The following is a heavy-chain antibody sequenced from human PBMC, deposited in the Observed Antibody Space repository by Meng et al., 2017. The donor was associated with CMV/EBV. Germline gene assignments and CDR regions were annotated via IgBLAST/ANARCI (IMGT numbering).Heavy chain of an antibody. J-gene: IGHJ4*02. CDR2: INPNSGGT. V-gene: IGHV1-2*02. CDR3: ARVNQVRIAAAGIGY. D-gene: IGHD6-13*01. Sequence: ASVKVSCKASGYTFTGYYMHWVRQAPGQGLEWMGWINPNSGGTNYAQKFQGRVTMTRDTSISTAYMELSRLRSEDTAVYYCARVNQVRIAAAGIGYWGQGTLVTVSS. CDR1: GYTFTGYY.